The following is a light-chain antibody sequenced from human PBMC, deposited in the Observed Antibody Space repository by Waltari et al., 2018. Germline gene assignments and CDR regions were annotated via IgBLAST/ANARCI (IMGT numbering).Light chain of an antibody. V-gene: IGLV2-23*02. CDR1: SSDVGSYNL. CDR3: CSYAGSSTVV. J-gene: IGLJ2*01. Sequence: QSALTQPASVSGSPGQSITISCTGTSSDVGSYNLVSWYQQHPGKAPKLMIYEVSKRSSGVSNLFSGSKSGNTASLTISGLQAEDEADYYCCSYAGSSTVVFGGGTKLTVL. CDR2: EVS.